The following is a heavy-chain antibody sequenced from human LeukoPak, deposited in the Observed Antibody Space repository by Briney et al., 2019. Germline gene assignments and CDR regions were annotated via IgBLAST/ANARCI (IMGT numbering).Heavy chain of an antibody. D-gene: IGHD3-16*01. V-gene: IGHV4-31*03. CDR3: WKGGGPPNTAFDY. CDR2: IYYSGST. J-gene: IGHJ4*02. CDR1: GGSISSGGYY. Sequence: PSETLSLTCTVSGGSISSGGYYWSWIRQHPGKGLEWIGYIYYSGSTYYNPSLKSRVTISVDTSKNQFSLKLSSVTAADTAVYYRWKGGGPPNTAFDYWGQGTLVTVSS.